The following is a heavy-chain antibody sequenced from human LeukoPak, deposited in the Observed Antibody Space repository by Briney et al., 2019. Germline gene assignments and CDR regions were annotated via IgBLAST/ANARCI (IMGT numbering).Heavy chain of an antibody. Sequence: HPGGSLRLSCAASGFTFSSYGMHWVRQAPGKGLEWVAFIWYDGSNKYYADSVKGRFTISRDNSKNTLYLQMNSLRAEDTAVYYCAKFPPTYYYDSSGYDAFDIWGQGTMVTVSS. D-gene: IGHD3-22*01. CDR1: GFTFSSYG. CDR3: AKFPPTYYYDSSGYDAFDI. J-gene: IGHJ3*02. CDR2: IWYDGSNK. V-gene: IGHV3-30*02.